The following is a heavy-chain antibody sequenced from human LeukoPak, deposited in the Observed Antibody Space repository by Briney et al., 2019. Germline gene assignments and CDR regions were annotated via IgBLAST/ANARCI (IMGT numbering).Heavy chain of an antibody. CDR3: ARVRNNLDF. CDR1: GFTFSSYA. CDR2: ISSNGGST. Sequence: PGGSLRLSCAASGFTFSSYAMHWVRQAPGKGLEYVSAISSNGGSTYYANSVKGRFTISRDNSKNTLYLQMGSLRAEDMAVYYCARVRNNLDFRGQGTLVTVSS. D-gene: IGHD1/OR15-1a*01. V-gene: IGHV3-64*01. J-gene: IGHJ4*02.